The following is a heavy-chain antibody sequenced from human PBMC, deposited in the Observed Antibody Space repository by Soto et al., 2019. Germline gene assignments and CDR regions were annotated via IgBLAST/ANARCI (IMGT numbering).Heavy chain of an antibody. V-gene: IGHV3-48*02. CDR3: ARDRINYYGSGSYYNPKYGMDV. CDR2: ISSSSSTI. D-gene: IGHD3-10*01. CDR1: GFTFSSYS. J-gene: IGHJ6*02. Sequence: GGSLRLSCAASGFTFSSYSMNWVRQAPGKGLEWVSYISSSSSTIYYADSVKGRFTISRDNAKNSLYLQMNSLRDEDTAVYYCARDRINYYGSGSYYNPKYGMDVWGQGTTVTVSS.